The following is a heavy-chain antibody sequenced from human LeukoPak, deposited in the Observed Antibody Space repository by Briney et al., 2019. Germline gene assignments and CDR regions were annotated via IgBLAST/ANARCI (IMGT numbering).Heavy chain of an antibody. Sequence: SVKVSCKASGGTFSSYAISWVRQAPGQGLEWMGRIIPIFGTANYAQKFQGRVTITTDESTSTAYMELSSLRSEDTAVYYCARSNYYDSSGYYPYWGQGTVVTVSS. CDR1: GGTFSSYA. V-gene: IGHV1-69*05. CDR3: ARSNYYDSSGYYPY. CDR2: IIPIFGTA. J-gene: IGHJ4*02. D-gene: IGHD3-22*01.